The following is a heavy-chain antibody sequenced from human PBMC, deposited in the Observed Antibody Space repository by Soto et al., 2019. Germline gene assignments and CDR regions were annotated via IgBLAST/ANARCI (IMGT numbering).Heavy chain of an antibody. D-gene: IGHD3-10*01. CDR1: GFTFSSYA. CDR3: AREVAGGSYF. J-gene: IGHJ4*02. CDR2: ISGNSGST. Sequence: GGSLRLSCAASGFTFSSYAMSWVRQAPGKGLEWVSGISGNSGSTYHADSVKGRFTISRDNSKNTLYLQMNSLRAEDTAVYYCAREVAGGSYFWGQGTLVTVSS. V-gene: IGHV3-23*01.